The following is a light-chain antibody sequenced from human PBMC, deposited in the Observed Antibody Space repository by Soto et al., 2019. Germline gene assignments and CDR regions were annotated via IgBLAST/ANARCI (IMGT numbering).Light chain of an antibody. CDR2: GAS. Sequence: EIVLTQSPATLSVSPGERATLSCRASQSVSSNLAWYQQKPGQAPSLLIYGASTRATGVPARFSGSGSGTEFTLTISILMYEDSAVYYCQQYNGWPTFGQGTRVEIK. CDR3: QQYNGWPT. V-gene: IGKV3-15*01. J-gene: IGKJ1*01. CDR1: QSVSSN.